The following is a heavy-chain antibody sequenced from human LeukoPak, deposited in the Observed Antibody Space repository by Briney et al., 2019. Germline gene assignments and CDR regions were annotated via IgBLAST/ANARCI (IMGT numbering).Heavy chain of an antibody. V-gene: IGHV4-39*01. CDR1: GGFFSGYY. CDR3: AGHGDYGSLPNWFAP. D-gene: IGHD3-10*01. Sequence: SETLSLTCAVYGGFFSGYYWGWVRQPPGKWLECLGSIYSSGGTYYNASLKSRLTISVDTTKNQFSLKLSSVTAADTAVYYCAGHGDYGSLPNWFAPWGQGTLVTVSS. J-gene: IGHJ5*02. CDR2: IYSSGGT.